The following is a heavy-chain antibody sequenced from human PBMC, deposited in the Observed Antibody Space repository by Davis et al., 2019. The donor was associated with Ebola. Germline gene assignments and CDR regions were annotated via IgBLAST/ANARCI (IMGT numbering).Heavy chain of an antibody. CDR1: GFSFRSYG. J-gene: IGHJ4*02. CDR2: ISFDGSNK. V-gene: IGHV3-30*03. Sequence: GESLKISCAVSGFSFRSYGMHWVRQAPGKGLEWVAVISFDGSNKYYADSVKGRLSISRDNSKNTLYLQMNSLRAEDTAMYYCARRVGARSGFDYWGQGTLVTVSS. D-gene: IGHD1-26*01. CDR3: ARRVGARSGFDY.